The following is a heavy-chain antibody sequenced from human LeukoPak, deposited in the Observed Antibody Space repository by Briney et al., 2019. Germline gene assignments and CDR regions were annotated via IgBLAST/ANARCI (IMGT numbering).Heavy chain of an antibody. CDR1: GYTFTGYY. D-gene: IGHD2-2*01. J-gene: IGHJ6*03. CDR2: INPNSGGT. V-gene: IGHV1-2*02. Sequence: GASVKVSCKASGYTFTGYYMHWVRQAPGQGLEWMGWINPNSGGTNYAQKFQGRVTMNRDTSISTAYMELSRLTSDDTAVYYCARGCQYQLLIFLYYYMDVWGKGTTVTISS. CDR3: ARGCQYQLLIFLYYYMDV.